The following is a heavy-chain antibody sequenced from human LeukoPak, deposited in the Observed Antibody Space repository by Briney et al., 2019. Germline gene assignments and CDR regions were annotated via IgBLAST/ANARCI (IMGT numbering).Heavy chain of an antibody. CDR3: ARAEASGSSWYFDY. CDR2: IYYSGST. J-gene: IGHJ4*02. V-gene: IGHV4-59*11. CDR1: GGSISSHF. Sequence: SETLSLTCTVSGGSISSHFWSWIRQPPGKGLEWIGYIYYSGSTNYNPSLKSRVTISVDTSKNQFSLKLSSVTAADTAVYYCARAEASGSSWYFDYWGQGTLVTVSS. D-gene: IGHD6-13*01.